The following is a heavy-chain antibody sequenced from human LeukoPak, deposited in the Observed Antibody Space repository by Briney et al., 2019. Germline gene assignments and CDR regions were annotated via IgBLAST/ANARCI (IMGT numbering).Heavy chain of an antibody. D-gene: IGHD3-9*01. CDR2: INKDGSVT. CDR3: ARASSKQLAGYLPDGFDI. V-gene: IGHV3-74*01. CDR1: GFTFSSSW. Sequence: GGSLRLSCAASGFTFSSSWIHWVRQAPGKGLVWVSRINKDGSVTDYAESVKGRFSISRDNAKNSLSLQMNSLRADDAAVYYCARASSKQLAGYLPDGFDIWGQGTMVTVSS. J-gene: IGHJ3*02.